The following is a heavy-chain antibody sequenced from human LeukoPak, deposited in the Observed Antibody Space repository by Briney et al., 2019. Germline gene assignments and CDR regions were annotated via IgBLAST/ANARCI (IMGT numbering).Heavy chain of an antibody. CDR2: INHSGST. V-gene: IGHV4-34*01. J-gene: IGHJ5*02. D-gene: IGHD3-3*01. CDR1: GGSFSGYY. CDR3: AGGGYDFWSGYSAYWFDP. Sequence: PSETLSLTCAVYGGSFSGYYWSWIRQTPGKGLEWIGEINHSGSTNYNPSLKSRVTISVDTSKNQFSLKLSSVTAADTAVYYCAGGGYDFWSGYSAYWFDPWGQGTLVTVSS.